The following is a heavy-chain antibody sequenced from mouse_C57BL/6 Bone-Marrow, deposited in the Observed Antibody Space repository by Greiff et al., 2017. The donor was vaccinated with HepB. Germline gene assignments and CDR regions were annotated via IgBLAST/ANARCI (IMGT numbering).Heavy chain of an antibody. D-gene: IGHD1-1*01. Sequence: EVQGVESGGDLVKPGGSLKLSCAASGFTFSSYGMSWVRQTPDKRLEWVATISSGGSYTYYPDSVKGRFTISRDNAKNTLYLQMSSLKSEDTAMYYGARHPSYYYGTSFDYWGQGTTLTVSS. CDR2: ISSGGSYT. V-gene: IGHV5-6*01. CDR3: ARHPSYYYGTSFDY. CDR1: GFTFSSYG. J-gene: IGHJ2*01.